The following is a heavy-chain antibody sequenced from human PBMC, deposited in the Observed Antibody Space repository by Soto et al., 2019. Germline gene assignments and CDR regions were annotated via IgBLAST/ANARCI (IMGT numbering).Heavy chain of an antibody. V-gene: IGHV1-18*01. J-gene: IGHJ4*02. CDR3: AIDFEYCTNGVCYPAYYFDY. Sequence: QVQLVQSGAEVKKPGASVKVSCKASGYTFTSYGISWVRQAPGQGLEWMGWISAYNGNTNYAQKLQGRVTMTTVTSASAAYIELRSFRSDDTAVSYCAIDFEYCTNGVCYPAYYFDYWGQGTLVTVSS. D-gene: IGHD2-8*01. CDR1: GYTFTSYG. CDR2: ISAYNGNT.